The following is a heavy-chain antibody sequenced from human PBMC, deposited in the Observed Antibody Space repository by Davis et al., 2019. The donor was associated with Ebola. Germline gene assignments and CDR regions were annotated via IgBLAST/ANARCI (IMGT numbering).Heavy chain of an antibody. J-gene: IGHJ6*02. CDR2: INHSGST. CDR1: GDSIRRYY. V-gene: IGHV4-34*01. Sequence: SETLSLTCSVSGDSIRRYYWSWIRQPPGKGLEWIGEINHSGSTNYNPSLKSRVTISVDTSKNQFSLKLSSVTAADTAVYYCARHGYSGRSRYYYYYGMDVWGQGTTVTVSS. D-gene: IGHD5-12*01. CDR3: ARHGYSGRSRYYYYYGMDV.